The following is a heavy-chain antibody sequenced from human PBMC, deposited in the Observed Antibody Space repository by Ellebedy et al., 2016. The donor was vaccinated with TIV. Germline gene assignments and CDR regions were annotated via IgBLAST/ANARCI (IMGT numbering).Heavy chain of an antibody. V-gene: IGHV4-34*01. CDR2: INHSGST. Sequence: SETLSLTXAVYGGSFSGYYWSWIRQPPGKGLEWIGEINHSGSTNYNPSLKSRVTISVDTSKNQFSLKLSSVTAADTAVYYCARRGIAALSRNWFNPWGQGTLVTVSS. D-gene: IGHD6-6*01. CDR1: GGSFSGYY. J-gene: IGHJ5*02. CDR3: ARRGIAALSRNWFNP.